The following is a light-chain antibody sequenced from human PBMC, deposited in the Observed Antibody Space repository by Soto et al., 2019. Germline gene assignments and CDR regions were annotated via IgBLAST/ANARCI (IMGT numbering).Light chain of an antibody. V-gene: IGKV3-20*01. CDR2: GAS. J-gene: IGKJ1*01. CDR3: QQYGSSPPVT. Sequence: ELVLTQSPGTLSLSPGERATLSCRASQSVSSSYLAWYQQKPGQAPRLLIYGASSRATDIPDRFSGSGSGTDFTLTISRLEPEDFAVYYCQQYGSSPPVTFGQGTKVDI. CDR1: QSVSSSY.